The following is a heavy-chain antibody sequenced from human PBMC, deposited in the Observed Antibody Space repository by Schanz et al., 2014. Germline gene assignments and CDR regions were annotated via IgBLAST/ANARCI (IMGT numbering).Heavy chain of an antibody. Sequence: EVQLVESGGGLVQPGRSLRLSCVASGFRFDDYAMNWVRQAPGKGLEWVSSISSTSSYIFYADSVKGRFTISRDNAKNSLYLQMNSLRAEDTAVYYCVPMSIAAHWGQGTLVTVSS. CDR1: GFRFDDYA. CDR3: VPMSIAAH. CDR2: ISSTSSYI. J-gene: IGHJ4*02. V-gene: IGHV3-21*01. D-gene: IGHD6-6*01.